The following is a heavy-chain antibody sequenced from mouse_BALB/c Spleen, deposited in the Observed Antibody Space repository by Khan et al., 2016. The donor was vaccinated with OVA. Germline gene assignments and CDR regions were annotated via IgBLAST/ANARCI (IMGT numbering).Heavy chain of an antibody. V-gene: IGHV2-6-4*01. CDR3: ARAYYRYDGYYAMDF. Sequence: VKLEESGPGLVAPSQSLSITCTVSGFSLSRYNIHWVRQPPGKGLEWLGMIWAGGGTDYNSTLKSRLNISKDNSQSQVVLKRNSVRTDDTAMYYGARAYYRYDGYYAMDFWGQGASVTVSS. D-gene: IGHD2-14*01. CDR2: IWAGGGT. CDR1: GFSLSRYN. J-gene: IGHJ4*01.